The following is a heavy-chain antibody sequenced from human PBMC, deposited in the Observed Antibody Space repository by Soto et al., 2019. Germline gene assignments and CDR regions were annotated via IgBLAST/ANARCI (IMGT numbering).Heavy chain of an antibody. CDR3: ARGQRYFDWLLWAFDY. V-gene: IGHV4-34*01. CDR2: INHSGST. CDR1: GGSFSGYY. D-gene: IGHD3-9*01. J-gene: IGHJ4*02. Sequence: QVQLQQWSAGLLKPSETLSLTCAVYGGSFSGYYWSWIRQPPGKGLEWIGEINHSGSTNYNPSLKSRVTISVDTSKNQFSLKLSSVTAADTAVYYCARGQRYFDWLLWAFDYWGQGTLVTVSS.